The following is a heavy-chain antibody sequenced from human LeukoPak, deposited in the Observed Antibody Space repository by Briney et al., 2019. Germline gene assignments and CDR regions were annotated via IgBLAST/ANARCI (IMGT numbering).Heavy chain of an antibody. J-gene: IGHJ4*02. CDR3: AVADYSGYVGY. D-gene: IGHD5-12*01. CDR2: IYSGGST. Sequence: QPGGSLRLSCAASGFTVSSNYMSWVRQAPGKGLEWVSVIYSGGSTYYADSVKGRFTISRDNSKNTLYLQMNSRRAEDTAVYYCAVADYSGYVGYWGQGTLVTVSS. CDR1: GFTVSSNY. V-gene: IGHV3-66*01.